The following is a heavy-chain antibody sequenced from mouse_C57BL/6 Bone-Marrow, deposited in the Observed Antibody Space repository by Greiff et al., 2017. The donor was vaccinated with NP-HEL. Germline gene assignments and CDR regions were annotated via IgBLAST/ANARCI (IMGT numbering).Heavy chain of an antibody. CDR3: AKGYYSNPDY. Sequence: QVQLQQPGAELVKPGASVKLSCKASGYTFTSYWMQWVKQRPGQGLEWIGEIDPSDSYTNYNQKFKGKATLTVDTSSSTAYMQLSSLTSEDSAVYYCAKGYYSNPDYWGQGTTLTVSS. CDR1: GYTFTSYW. J-gene: IGHJ2*01. CDR2: IDPSDSYT. V-gene: IGHV1-50*01. D-gene: IGHD2-5*01.